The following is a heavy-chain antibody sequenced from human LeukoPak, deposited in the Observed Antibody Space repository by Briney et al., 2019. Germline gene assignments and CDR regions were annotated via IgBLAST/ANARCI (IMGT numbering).Heavy chain of an antibody. V-gene: IGHV3-30*02. Sequence: GGSLRLSCAASGFTFSSYGTHWVRQAPGKGLEWVAFIRYDGSNKYYADSVKGRFTISRDNSKNTLYLQMNSLRAEDTAIYYCAKDSRYSGSYRTSDYWGQGTLVTVSS. CDR1: GFTFSSYG. D-gene: IGHD1-26*01. J-gene: IGHJ4*02. CDR3: AKDSRYSGSYRTSDY. CDR2: IRYDGSNK.